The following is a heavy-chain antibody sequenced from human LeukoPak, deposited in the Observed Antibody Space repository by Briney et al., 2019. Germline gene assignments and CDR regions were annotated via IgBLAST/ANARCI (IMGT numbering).Heavy chain of an antibody. V-gene: IGHV3-23*01. CDR3: AKPLGASGNYYNRFDY. CDR1: GFTFSSYA. D-gene: IGHD3-10*01. J-gene: IGHJ4*02. Sequence: GGSLRLSCAASGFTFSSYAMTWVRKAPGKGLEWVSGISGSGGSTHYADSVKGRFTISRDNYKNTLYLQMNSLRAEDTAVYYCAKPLGASGNYYNRFDYWGQGTLVTVSS. CDR2: ISGSGGST.